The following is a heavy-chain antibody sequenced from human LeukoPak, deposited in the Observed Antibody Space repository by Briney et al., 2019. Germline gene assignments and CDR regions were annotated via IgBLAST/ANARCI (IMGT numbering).Heavy chain of an antibody. CDR3: VKAAGSWYGYFDC. CDR1: GFTFSNYA. V-gene: IGHV3-64D*06. Sequence: QSGGSLRLSCSASGFTFSNYAIHWARQAPGKGLEYVSTISDNGGNTNYADSVKGRFTISRDNSKNTLYLQMSSLRPEDTAVYYCVKAAGSWYGYFDCWGQGTLVTVSS. J-gene: IGHJ4*02. CDR2: ISDNGGNT. D-gene: IGHD6-13*01.